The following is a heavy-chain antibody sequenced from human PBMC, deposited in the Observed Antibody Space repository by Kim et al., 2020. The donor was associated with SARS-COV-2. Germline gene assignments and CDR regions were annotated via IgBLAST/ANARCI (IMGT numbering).Heavy chain of an antibody. Sequence: RKSRVTLSVDTSKNPFSLKLSSVTAADTAVYYCARDRIITMVRGVVYFDYWGQGALVTVSS. J-gene: IGHJ4*02. D-gene: IGHD3-10*01. V-gene: IGHV4-4*06. CDR3: ARDRIITMVRGVVYFDY.